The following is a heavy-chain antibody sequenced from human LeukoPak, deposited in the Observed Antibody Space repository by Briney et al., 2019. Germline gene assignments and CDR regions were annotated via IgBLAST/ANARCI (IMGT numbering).Heavy chain of an antibody. V-gene: IGHV4-31*03. Sequence: PSETLSLTCTVSGGSISSGVYYWSWIRQHPGKGLEWIGYIYYSGSTYYSPSLKSRVTISRDTSKSQFSLKLSSVTAADTAVYYYARGSLAGAYCGGDCFPLFDYWGQGTLVTVSS. CDR3: ARGSLAGAYCGGDCFPLFDY. CDR2: IYYSGST. J-gene: IGHJ4*02. D-gene: IGHD2-21*02. CDR1: GGSISSGVYY.